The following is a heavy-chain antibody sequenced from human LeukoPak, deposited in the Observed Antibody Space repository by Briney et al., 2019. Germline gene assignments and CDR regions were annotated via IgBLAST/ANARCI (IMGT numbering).Heavy chain of an antibody. Sequence: VKVSRKASGYTFTSYDINWVRQATGQGLEWMGWMNPNSGNTGYAQKFQGRVTMTRNTSISTAYMELSSLRSEDTAVYYCARASFVPRKTRFDPWGQGTLVTVSS. CDR3: ARASFVPRKTRFDP. CDR1: GYTFTSYD. V-gene: IGHV1-8*01. J-gene: IGHJ5*02. D-gene: IGHD1-14*01. CDR2: MNPNSGNT.